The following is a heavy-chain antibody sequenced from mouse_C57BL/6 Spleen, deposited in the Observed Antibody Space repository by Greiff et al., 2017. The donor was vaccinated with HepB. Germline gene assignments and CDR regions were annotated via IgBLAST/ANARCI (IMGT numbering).Heavy chain of an antibody. CDR2: IYIGNGYT. Sequence: EVQLQQSGAELVRPGSSVKMSCKTSGYTFTSYGINWVKQRPGQGLEWIGYIYIGNGYTAYNEKFKGKATLTSDTSSSTAYMQLSSLTSEDSAIYFCARGGNWEGAYFDYWGQGTTLTVSS. J-gene: IGHJ2*01. CDR1: GYTFTSYG. V-gene: IGHV1-58*01. D-gene: IGHD4-1*01. CDR3: ARGGNWEGAYFDY.